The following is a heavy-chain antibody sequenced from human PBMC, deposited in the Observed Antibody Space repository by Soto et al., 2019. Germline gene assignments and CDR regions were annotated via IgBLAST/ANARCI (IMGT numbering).Heavy chain of an antibody. J-gene: IGHJ5*02. V-gene: IGHV1-3*01. Sequence: ASVKVSCKASGYTFTSYAIHWVRQAPGQRLEWTGWINAGNGNTQYSQKFQGRVTITRDTSASTAYMELSSLRSEDTAVYYCARTGSNSWFWFDPWGQGTLVTVSS. D-gene: IGHD6-13*01. CDR3: ARTGSNSWFWFDP. CDR1: GYTFTSYA. CDR2: INAGNGNT.